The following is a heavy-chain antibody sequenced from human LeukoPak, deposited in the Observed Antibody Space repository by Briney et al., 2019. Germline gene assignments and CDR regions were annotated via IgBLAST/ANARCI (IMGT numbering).Heavy chain of an antibody. D-gene: IGHD2-15*01. CDR2: INPSGGST. CDR3: ARAESYCSGGSCYSGWFDP. J-gene: IGHJ5*02. CDR1: GYTFTSYY. V-gene: IGHV1-46*01. Sequence: GASVKVSCRASGYTFTSYYMHWVRQAPGQGLEWMGIINPSGGSTSYAQKFQGRVTMTRDTSTSTVYMELSSLRSEDTAVYYCARAESYCSGGSCYSGWFDPWGQGTLVTVSS.